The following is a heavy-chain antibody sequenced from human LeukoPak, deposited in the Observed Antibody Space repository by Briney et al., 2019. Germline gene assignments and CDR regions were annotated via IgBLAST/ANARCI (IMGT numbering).Heavy chain of an antibody. CDR3: AGRRTRYYYDSSGYSAFDI. D-gene: IGHD3-22*01. CDR2: FYPGDSDT. J-gene: IGHJ3*02. V-gene: IGHV5-51*01. CDR1: GYSFTSYW. Sequence: GESLKISCKGSGYSFTSYWIGWVRQMPGKGLEWMGIFYPGDSDTRYSPSFQGQVTISADKSISTAYLQWSSLKASDTAMYYCAGRRTRYYYDSSGYSAFDIWGQGTMVTVSS.